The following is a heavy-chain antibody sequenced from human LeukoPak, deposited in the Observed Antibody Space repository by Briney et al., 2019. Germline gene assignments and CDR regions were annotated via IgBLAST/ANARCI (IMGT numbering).Heavy chain of an antibody. D-gene: IGHD3-10*01. J-gene: IGHJ4*02. CDR2: IYPGDSDT. CDR1: GYSFTSYW. Sequence: GESLKISCKTSGYSFTSYWIGWVRQMPGKGLEWMGIIYPGDSDTRYSPSFQGQVTISADKSISTAYLQWSSLKASDTAMYYCARGPSKGLHPVLLWFGELSHWGQGTLVTVSS. CDR3: ARGPSKGLHPVLLWFGELSH. V-gene: IGHV5-51*01.